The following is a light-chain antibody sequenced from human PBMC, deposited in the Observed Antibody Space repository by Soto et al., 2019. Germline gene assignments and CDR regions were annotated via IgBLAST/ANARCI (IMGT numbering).Light chain of an antibody. CDR3: LQYNASPWT. Sequence: EIQMTQSPSTLSASVGDRVTITGRASQSINSWLAWYQQKKGKAPKVLIYAASNLESGVPSRFSGSGYRTEFNLAISSLQTDDFATYYCLQYNASPWTFGQGTKVDIK. J-gene: IGKJ1*01. CDR2: AAS. V-gene: IGKV1-5*01. CDR1: QSINSW.